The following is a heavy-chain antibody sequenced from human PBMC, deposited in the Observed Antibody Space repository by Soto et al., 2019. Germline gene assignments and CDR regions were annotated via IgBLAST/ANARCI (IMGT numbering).Heavy chain of an antibody. CDR1: GYSFTSYW. Sequence: PGESLKISCKGSGYSFTSYWIGWVRQMPGKGLEWMGIIYPGDSDTRYSPSFQGQVTISADKSISTAYLQWSSLKASDAAMYYCARHKGPYNWNFGYYYGMDVWGQGTPVTVSS. CDR2: IYPGDSDT. D-gene: IGHD1-7*01. V-gene: IGHV5-51*01. J-gene: IGHJ6*02. CDR3: ARHKGPYNWNFGYYYGMDV.